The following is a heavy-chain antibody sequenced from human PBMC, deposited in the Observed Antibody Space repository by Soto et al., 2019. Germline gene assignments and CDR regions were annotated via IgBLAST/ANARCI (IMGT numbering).Heavy chain of an antibody. J-gene: IGHJ6*02. V-gene: IGHV1-69*13. D-gene: IGHD2-2*01. Sequence: GASVKVSCEASGGTFSSYAISCVRQAPGQGLEWMGGIIPIFGTANYAQKFQGRVTITADESTSTAYMELSSLRSEDTAVYYCASSEIVVVPVNYYYGMDVWGQGTTVTVSS. CDR2: IIPIFGTA. CDR3: ASSEIVVVPVNYYYGMDV. CDR1: GGTFSSYA.